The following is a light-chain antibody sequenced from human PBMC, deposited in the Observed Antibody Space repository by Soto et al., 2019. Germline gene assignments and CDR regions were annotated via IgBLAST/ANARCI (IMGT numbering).Light chain of an antibody. CDR1: QSVSSSY. CDR3: QQYDNSLWA. CDR2: GAS. J-gene: IGKJ1*01. V-gene: IGKV3-20*01. Sequence: EIVLTQSPGTLSLSPGERATVSCRASQSVSSSYLALYQQKPGQAPRLLIYGASSRATGIPDRFSVSGSGTDFTLTISRMEPEDFAVYYCQQYDNSLWAFVQVTKVEI.